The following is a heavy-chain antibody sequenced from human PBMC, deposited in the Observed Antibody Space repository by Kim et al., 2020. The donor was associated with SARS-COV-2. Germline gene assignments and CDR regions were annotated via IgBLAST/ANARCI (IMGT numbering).Heavy chain of an antibody. CDR1: GFTFSSYG. CDR2: ISYDGSNK. V-gene: IGHV3-30*03. D-gene: IGHD2-21*02. J-gene: IGHJ3*02. CDR3: ARHVVTRVGGLDI. Sequence: GGSLRLSCAASGFTFSSYGIHWVRQAPGKGLEWVAVISYDGSNKNYADSVKGRFTISRDNSKNTLYLQMNSLRAEDTALYYCARHVVTRVGGLDIWCQGT.